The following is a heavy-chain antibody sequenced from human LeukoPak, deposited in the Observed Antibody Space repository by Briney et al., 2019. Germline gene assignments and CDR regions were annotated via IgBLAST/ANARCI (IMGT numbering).Heavy chain of an antibody. J-gene: IGHJ4*02. CDR2: IYYSGST. D-gene: IGHD5-24*01. Sequence: PSETLSLTCTVSGGSVSSGSYYWSWIRQPPGKGLEWIGYIYYSGSTNYSPSLKSRVTISVDTSKNQFSLKLTSVTAVDTAVYYCASVRSGRYYFDYWGQGTLVTVSS. CDR1: GGSVSSGSYY. CDR3: ASVRSGRYYFDY. V-gene: IGHV4-61*01.